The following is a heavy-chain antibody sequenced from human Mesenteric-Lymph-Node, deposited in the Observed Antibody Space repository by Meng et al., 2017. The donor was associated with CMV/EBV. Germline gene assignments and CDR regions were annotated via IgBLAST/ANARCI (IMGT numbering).Heavy chain of an antibody. CDR2: MNPHNGKT. Sequence: CAIVSCDSNGWRQQTGREREWRGWMNPHNGKTGYEQKFQGRMTMTRNSSINTAYMELSGLTSGDTALYYCARMAEYCTSITCSRFAPWGQGTLVTVSS. CDR3: ARMAEYCTSITCSRFAP. CDR1: CAIVSCD. D-gene: IGHD2/OR15-2a*01. V-gene: IGHV1-8*02. J-gene: IGHJ5*02.